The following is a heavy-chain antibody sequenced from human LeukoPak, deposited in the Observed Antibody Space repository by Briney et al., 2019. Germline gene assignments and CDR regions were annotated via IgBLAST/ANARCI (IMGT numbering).Heavy chain of an antibody. V-gene: IGHV3-30*03. CDR2: ISYDGSNK. CDR1: GFTFSSYG. CDR3: ASIYCSGGSCYGWLGFDY. D-gene: IGHD2-15*01. J-gene: IGHJ4*02. Sequence: GGSLRLSCAASGFTFSSYGMDWVRQAPGKGLEWVAVISYDGSNKYYADSVKGRFTISRDNSKNTLYLQMNSLRAEDTAVYYCASIYCSGGSCYGWLGFDYWGQGTLVTVSS.